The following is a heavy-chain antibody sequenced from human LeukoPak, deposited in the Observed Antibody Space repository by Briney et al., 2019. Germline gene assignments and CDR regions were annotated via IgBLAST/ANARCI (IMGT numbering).Heavy chain of an antibody. D-gene: IGHD7-27*01. CDR2: IYTSGST. J-gene: IGHJ4*02. V-gene: IGHV4-61*02. CDR1: GGSISSGSYY. CDR3: VTGENFDY. Sequence: PSETLSLTCTVSGGSISSGSYYWSWIRQPAGKGLEWIGRIYTSGSTNYNPSLKSRVTISVDTSKNQFSLKLSSVTAADTAVYYCVTGENFDYWGQGTLVTVFS.